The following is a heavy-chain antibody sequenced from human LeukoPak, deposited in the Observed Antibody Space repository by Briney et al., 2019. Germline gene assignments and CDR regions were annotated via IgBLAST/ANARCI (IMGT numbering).Heavy chain of an antibody. V-gene: IGHV1-8*03. CDR2: MNPNSGNT. D-gene: IGHD3-10*01. CDR1: GYTFTSYD. CDR3: ARGARVVRGVILLYYFDY. J-gene: IGHJ4*02. Sequence: ASVKVSCKASGYTFTSYDINWVRQATGQGLEWMGWMNPNSGNTGYAQKFQGRVTITRNTSISTAYMELSSLRSEDTAVYYCARGARVVRGVILLYYFDYWGQGTLVTVSS.